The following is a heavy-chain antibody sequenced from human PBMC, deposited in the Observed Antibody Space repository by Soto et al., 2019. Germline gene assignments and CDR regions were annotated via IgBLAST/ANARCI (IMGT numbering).Heavy chain of an antibody. V-gene: IGHV3-7*01. Sequence: GGSLRLSCAASGFTFSSYWMSWVRQAPGKGLEWVANIKQDGSEKYYVDSVKGRFTISRDNAKNSLYLQMNSLRAEDTAVYYCARDGYSSSWYRGRYYYYGMDVWGQGTTVTASS. CDR3: ARDGYSSSWYRGRYYYYGMDV. D-gene: IGHD6-13*01. CDR1: GFTFSSYW. J-gene: IGHJ6*02. CDR2: IKQDGSEK.